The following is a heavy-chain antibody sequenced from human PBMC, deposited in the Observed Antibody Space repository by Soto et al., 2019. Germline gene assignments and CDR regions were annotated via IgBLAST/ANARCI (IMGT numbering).Heavy chain of an antibody. Sequence: QVQLQESGPGLVKPSQTLSLTCTVSGGSISRGGYYWSWIRQHPGKGLEWIGYSYYSGSTYYTPSLKSRVTISVATSKNQFSLKLSSVTAADTAVYYCARERSPRRAPIDYWGQGTLVTVSS. J-gene: IGHJ4*02. CDR3: ARERSPRRAPIDY. CDR2: SYYSGST. V-gene: IGHV4-31*03. CDR1: GGSISRGGYY.